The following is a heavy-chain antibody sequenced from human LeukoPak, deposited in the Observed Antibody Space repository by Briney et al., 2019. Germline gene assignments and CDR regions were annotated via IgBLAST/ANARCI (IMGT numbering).Heavy chain of an antibody. CDR3: ATLKDAVTTFDN. D-gene: IGHD4-17*01. J-gene: IGHJ4*02. CDR2: INQGGNDK. V-gene: IGHV3-7*01. CDR1: GFIFISRW. Sequence: AGGSLRLSCAASGFIFISRWMSWVRQAPGKGLEWVASINQGGNDKRHADSVKGRFTISRDNAKNSLSLQLNSPTAEDTAMYYCATLKDAVTTFDNWGQGTLVTVSS.